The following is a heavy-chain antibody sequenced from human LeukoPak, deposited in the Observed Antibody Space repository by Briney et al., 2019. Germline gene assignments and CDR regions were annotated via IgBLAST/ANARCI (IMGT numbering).Heavy chain of an antibody. J-gene: IGHJ4*02. Sequence: GGSLRLSCAASGFTFSDHYMDWVRQAPGKGLEWVARIRKKTSSYTTECAASVKGRFTISRDDSRNSLYLQMNSLKTEDTAVYYCASVYTSSSRTFDYWGQGTLVTVSS. CDR1: GFTFSDHY. CDR3: ASVYTSSSRTFDY. CDR2: IRKKTSSYTT. V-gene: IGHV3-72*01. D-gene: IGHD6-6*01.